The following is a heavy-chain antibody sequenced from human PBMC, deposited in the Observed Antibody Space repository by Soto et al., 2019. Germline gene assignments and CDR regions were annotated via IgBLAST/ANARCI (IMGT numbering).Heavy chain of an antibody. J-gene: IGHJ6*02. Sequence: PGGSLRLSCAASGFTLSSYSMNWVRQAPGKGLEWVSSISSSSSYIYYADSVKGRFTIPRDNAKNSLHLQMTSLRADDTAVYYCARGPWELSYYYYGMDVSGQGTPVTVSS. D-gene: IGHD3-10*01. CDR2: ISSSSSYI. CDR1: GFTLSSYS. CDR3: ARGPWELSYYYYGMDV. V-gene: IGHV3-21*01.